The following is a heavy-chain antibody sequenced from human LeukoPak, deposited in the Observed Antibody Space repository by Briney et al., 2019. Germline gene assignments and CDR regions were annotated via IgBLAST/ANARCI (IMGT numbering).Heavy chain of an antibody. V-gene: IGHV3-21*04. CDR1: GFTFSSYS. CDR3: ARVYYYGSGSYYRVPFDY. D-gene: IGHD3-10*01. J-gene: IGHJ4*02. Sequence: GGSLRLSCAASGFTFSSYSMNWVRQAPGKGLEWVSSVSGSSSYIYYADSVKGRFTISRDNSKNTLYLQMNSLRAEDTAVYYCARVYYYGSGSYYRVPFDYWGQGTLVTVSS. CDR2: VSGSSSYI.